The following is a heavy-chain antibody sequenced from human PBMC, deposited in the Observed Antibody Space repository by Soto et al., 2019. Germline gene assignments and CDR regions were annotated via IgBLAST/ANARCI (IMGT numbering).Heavy chain of an antibody. CDR2: IDPSDSYT. Sequence: PGESLKTSCKGSGYSFTSYWISWVRQLPGKGLEWVGRIDPSDSYTNYSPSFQGHVTISADKSISTAYPQWSSLKASDTAMYYCARCLSGRVLEWYYGMDVWGQGTTVTVSS. CDR1: GYSFTSYW. V-gene: IGHV5-10-1*01. CDR3: ARCLSGRVLEWYYGMDV. J-gene: IGHJ6*02. D-gene: IGHD3-3*01.